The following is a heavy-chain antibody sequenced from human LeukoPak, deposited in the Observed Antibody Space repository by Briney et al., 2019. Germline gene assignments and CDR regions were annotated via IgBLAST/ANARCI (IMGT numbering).Heavy chain of an antibody. CDR2: ISYDGGNK. J-gene: IGHJ6*02. Sequence: GGSLRLPCAASGFTFSSYVMHWVRQAPGKGLEWVAVISYDGGNKYYADSVKGRFTISRDNSKNTLYLQMNSLRSDDTAVYYCAKDYYDFWSGGYYYYYGMDVWGQGTTVTVSS. CDR1: GFTFSSYV. V-gene: IGHV3-30*18. CDR3: AKDYYDFWSGGYYYYYGMDV. D-gene: IGHD3-3*01.